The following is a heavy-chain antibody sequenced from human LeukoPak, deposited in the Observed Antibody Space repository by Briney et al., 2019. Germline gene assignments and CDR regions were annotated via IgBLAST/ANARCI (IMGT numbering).Heavy chain of an antibody. Sequence: GRSLRLSCAASGFTFSSYAMHWVRQAPGKGLEWVAVISYDGSNKYYADSVKGRFTISRDNSKNTLYLQMNSLRAEDTAVYYCAKGGYSSSWWYNWFDPWGQGTLVTVSS. J-gene: IGHJ5*02. CDR2: ISYDGSNK. CDR1: GFTFSSYA. CDR3: AKGGYSSSWWYNWFDP. V-gene: IGHV3-30-3*01. D-gene: IGHD6-13*01.